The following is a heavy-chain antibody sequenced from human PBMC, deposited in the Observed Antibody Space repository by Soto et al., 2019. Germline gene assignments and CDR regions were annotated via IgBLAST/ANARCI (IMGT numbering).Heavy chain of an antibody. J-gene: IGHJ4*02. CDR1: GFTFSSYG. D-gene: IGHD1-7*01. Sequence: QPGGSLRLSCAASGFTFSSYGMHWVRQAPGKGLEWVAVIWYDGSNKYYADSVKGRFTISRDNSKNTLYLQMNSLRAEDTAVYYCARDGLTKTRKLNYFDYWGQGTLVTVSS. CDR3: ARDGLTKTRKLNYFDY. CDR2: IWYDGSNK. V-gene: IGHV3-33*01.